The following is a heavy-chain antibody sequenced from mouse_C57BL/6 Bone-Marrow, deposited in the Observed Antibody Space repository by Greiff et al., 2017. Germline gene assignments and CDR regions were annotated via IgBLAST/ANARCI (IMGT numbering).Heavy chain of an antibody. CDR1: GYTFTSYW. D-gene: IGHD1-1*01. Sequence: QVQLQQPGAELVKPGASVKLSCKASGYTFTSYWMHWVKQRPGQGLEWIGMINPNSGSTNYNEKFKNKATLTVDKSSSTAYMQLSSLTSEDSAVYYCAREGNTTVVPFDVWGTGTTVTVSS. CDR3: AREGNTTVVPFDV. CDR2: INPNSGST. V-gene: IGHV1-64*01. J-gene: IGHJ1*03.